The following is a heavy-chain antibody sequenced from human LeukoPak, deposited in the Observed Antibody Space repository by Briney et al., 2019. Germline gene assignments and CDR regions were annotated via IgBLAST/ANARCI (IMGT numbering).Heavy chain of an antibody. V-gene: IGHV1-8*01. CDR3: TRGSLSGSSRDY. CDR1: VYASTGYD. Sequence: GASVRVSCKASVYASTGYDINWVRQATGQGLEWMGWMNPNTGDTGYAQNFQGRLTMTRNTSIDTAYMELSGLRSEDTAIYYCTRGSLSGSSRDYWGQGTLVTVSS. D-gene: IGHD1-26*01. CDR2: MNPNTGDT. J-gene: IGHJ4*02.